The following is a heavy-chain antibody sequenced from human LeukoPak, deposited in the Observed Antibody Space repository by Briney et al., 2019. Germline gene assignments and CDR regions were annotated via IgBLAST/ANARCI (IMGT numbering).Heavy chain of an antibody. CDR3: ARVLGNAV. D-gene: IGHD3-16*01. CDR1: GFTFSSYS. Sequence: GGSLRLSCAASGFTFSSYSMNWVRQAPGKGLEWVSYISSSSNTIYYADSVKGRFTISRDNAKNSLYLQMNSLRAEDTAVYYCARVLGNAVWGKGTTVTVSS. V-gene: IGHV3-48*01. CDR2: ISSSSNTI. J-gene: IGHJ6*04.